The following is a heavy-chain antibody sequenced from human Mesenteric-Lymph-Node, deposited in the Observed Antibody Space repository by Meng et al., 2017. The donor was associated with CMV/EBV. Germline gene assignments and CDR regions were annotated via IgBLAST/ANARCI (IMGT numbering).Heavy chain of an antibody. CDR2: INPNSGGT. CDR1: GYTFIDYY. Sequence: ASVKVSCKASGYTFIDYYMHWVRQAPGQGLEWMGWINPNSGGTKYAQKFQGRVTVTRDTSISTAYMELSRLRSDDTAVYWCAREELFQRIGPLDYWGQGTLVTVSS. J-gene: IGHJ4*02. CDR3: AREELFQRIGPLDY. D-gene: IGHD3-10*01. V-gene: IGHV1-2*02.